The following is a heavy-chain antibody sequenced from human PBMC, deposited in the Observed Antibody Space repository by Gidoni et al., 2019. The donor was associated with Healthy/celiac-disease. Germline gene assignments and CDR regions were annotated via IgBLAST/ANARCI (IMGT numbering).Heavy chain of an antibody. J-gene: IGHJ4*02. D-gene: IGHD6-19*01. CDR3: ARGGAVANPFDY. CDR2: IYTSGST. CDR1: VGSISSVSYY. Sequence: QVHLQESGPGLLKPSQTLSLTFPVSVGSISSVSYYWSWIRQPAGKGLEWIGRIYTSGSTNYNPSLKSRVTISVDTSKNQFSLKLSSVTAADTAVYYCARGGAVANPFDYWGQGTLVTVSS. V-gene: IGHV4-61*02.